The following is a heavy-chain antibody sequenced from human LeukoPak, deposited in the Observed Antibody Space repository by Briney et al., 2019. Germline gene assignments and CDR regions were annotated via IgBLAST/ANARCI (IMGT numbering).Heavy chain of an antibody. CDR1: RFIFSSSE. Sequence: GGSLRLSCAASRFIFSSSEMNWVRQAPGKGLEWVSYISSSGTTIYYADSVRGRFTISRDNAKNSLYLQMKSLRDEDTAVYYCVRESRGAFDIWGQGTMVTVSS. V-gene: IGHV3-48*03. CDR2: ISSSGTTI. CDR3: VRESRGAFDI. J-gene: IGHJ3*02.